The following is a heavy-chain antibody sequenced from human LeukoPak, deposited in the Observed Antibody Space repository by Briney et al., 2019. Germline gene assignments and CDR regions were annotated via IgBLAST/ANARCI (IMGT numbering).Heavy chain of an antibody. J-gene: IGHJ6*03. CDR1: GYTFTGYY. D-gene: IGHD2-2*01. Sequence: GASVKVSCKASGYTFTGYYMHWVRQAPGQGLEWMGWINPNSGGTNSAQKFQGRVTMTRDTSTSTAYMELSRLRSDDTAVYYCARVTYCSSTSCPLYYYYYYMDVWGKGTTVTVSS. CDR3: ARVTYCSSTSCPLYYYYYYMDV. CDR2: INPNSGGT. V-gene: IGHV1-2*02.